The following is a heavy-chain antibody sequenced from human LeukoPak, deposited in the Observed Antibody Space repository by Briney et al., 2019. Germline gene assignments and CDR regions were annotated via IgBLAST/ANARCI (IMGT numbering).Heavy chain of an antibody. V-gene: IGHV3-53*01. CDR3: AREDDSSGWRPFDY. Sequence: GGSLRLSCAASGFTVSSNYMSWVRQAPGKGLEWVPVIYSGGSTYYADSVKGRFTISRDNSKNTLYLQMNSLRAEDTAVYYCAREDDSSGWRPFDYWGQGTLVTVSS. CDR2: IYSGGST. D-gene: IGHD6-19*01. J-gene: IGHJ4*02. CDR1: GFTVSSNY.